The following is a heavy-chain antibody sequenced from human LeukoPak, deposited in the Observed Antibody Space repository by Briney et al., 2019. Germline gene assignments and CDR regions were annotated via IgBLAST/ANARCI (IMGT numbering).Heavy chain of an antibody. J-gene: IGHJ5*02. CDR2: IKQDGSEK. CDR3: AKDLYPTVEYNWFDP. D-gene: IGHD4-23*01. V-gene: IGHV3-7*03. CDR1: GFTFSSYW. Sequence: PGGSLRLSCAASGFTFSSYWTSWVRQAPGKGLEWVANIKQDGSEKYYVDSVKGRFTISRDNAKNSLYLQMNSLRAEDTAVYYCAKDLYPTVEYNWFDPWGQGTLVTVPS.